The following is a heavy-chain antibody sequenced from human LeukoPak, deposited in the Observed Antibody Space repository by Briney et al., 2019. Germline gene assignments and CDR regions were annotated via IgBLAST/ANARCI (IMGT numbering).Heavy chain of an antibody. CDR3: ARDVITMVRGVNFDY. CDR1: GYTFTSYG. V-gene: IGHV1-18*01. J-gene: IGHJ4*02. CDR2: ISAYNGNT. D-gene: IGHD3-10*01. Sequence: ASVKVSCKASGYTFTSYGISLVRQAPGQGLEWMGWISAYNGNTNYAQKLQGRVTMTTDTSTSTAYMELRSLRSDDTAVYYCARDVITMVRGVNFDYWGQGTLVTVSS.